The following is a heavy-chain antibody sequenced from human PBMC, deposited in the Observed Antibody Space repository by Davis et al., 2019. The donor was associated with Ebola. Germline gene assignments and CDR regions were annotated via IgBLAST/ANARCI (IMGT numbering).Heavy chain of an antibody. CDR2: ISVRSIT. CDR3: AKVHPPTTVTTGWFDP. J-gene: IGHJ5*02. CDR1: GFIFSSCA. V-gene: IGHV3-23*01. D-gene: IGHD4-17*01. Sequence: GESLKISCAASGFIFSSCAMSWVRQAPGKGLEWVSSISVRSITYHADSVKGRFTISSDNSKNTLYLQMNSLRAEDTAVYYCAKVHPPTTVTTGWFDPWGQGTLVTVSS.